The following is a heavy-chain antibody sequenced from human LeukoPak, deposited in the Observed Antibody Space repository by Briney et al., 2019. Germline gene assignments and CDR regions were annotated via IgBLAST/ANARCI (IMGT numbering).Heavy chain of an antibody. CDR1: GDTSTRSN. CDR2: INPNRGGT. J-gene: IGHJ6*02. D-gene: IGHD6-6*01. CDR3: ASVAIAALAGFTYYYYGRLV. Sequence: APVKVSSTAPGDTSTRSNMSCGCHTPGQGLEWMGWINPNRGGTNYAEKFQGRVTMTRDTSVSTPYIELSRLRSDDTAVYYCASVAIAALAGFTYYYYGRLVWGQGTTVTVSS. V-gene: IGHV1-2*02.